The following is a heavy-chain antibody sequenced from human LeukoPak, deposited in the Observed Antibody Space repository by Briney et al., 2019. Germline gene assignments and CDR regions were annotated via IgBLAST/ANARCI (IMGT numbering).Heavy chain of an antibody. Sequence: SETLSLTCTVSGGSISSGGYYWSWIRQHPGKGLEWIGYIYYSGSTYYNPSLKSRVTISVYTSKNQFSLKLSAVAAADTAGYYCPTGSDSSSWSDAFDIWGQGTMVTVSS. CDR2: IYYSGST. CDR3: PTGSDSSSWSDAFDI. D-gene: IGHD6-13*01. V-gene: IGHV4-31*03. CDR1: GGSISSGGYY. J-gene: IGHJ3*02.